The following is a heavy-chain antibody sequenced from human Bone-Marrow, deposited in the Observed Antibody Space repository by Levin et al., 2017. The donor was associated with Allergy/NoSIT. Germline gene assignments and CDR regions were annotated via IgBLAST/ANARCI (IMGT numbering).Heavy chain of an antibody. D-gene: IGHD3-22*01. V-gene: IGHV1-46*01. Sequence: ASVKVSCKASGYTFTSYYMHWVRQAPGQGLEWMGIINPSGGSTSYAQKFQGRVTMTRDTSTSTVYMELSSLRSEDTAVYYCARGGKDSSGYYPYSDYYYGMDGWGQGTTVTVSS. J-gene: IGHJ6*02. CDR1: GYTFTSYY. CDR3: ARGGKDSSGYYPYSDYYYGMDG. CDR2: INPSGGST.